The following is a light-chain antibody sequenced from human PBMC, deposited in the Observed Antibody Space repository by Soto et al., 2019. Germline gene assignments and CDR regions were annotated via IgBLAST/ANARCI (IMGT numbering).Light chain of an antibody. CDR1: ESVSTY. V-gene: IGKV3-11*01. CDR2: HAS. CDR3: QQRRNWPYLT. J-gene: IGKJ4*01. Sequence: DIVLTQSPATLYSSTGERATLSCRASESVSTYLAWYQHKPGQAPRLLINHASNRATGIPDRFSGSGSGTDFTLIISSLEPEDFAVYYCQQRRNWPYLTFGGGTKVEIK.